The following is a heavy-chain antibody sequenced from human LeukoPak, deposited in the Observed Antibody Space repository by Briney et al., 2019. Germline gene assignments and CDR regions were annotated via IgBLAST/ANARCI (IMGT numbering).Heavy chain of an antibody. CDR2: IYYSGST. CDR1: GGSFSGYY. D-gene: IGHD3-10*01. CDR3: ASGSGYYGSGSYR. Sequence: PSETLSLTCAVYGGSFSGYYWSWIRQPPGKGLEWIGYIYYSGSTNYNPSLKSRVTISVDTSKNQFSLKLSSVTAADTAVYYCASGSGYYGSGSYRWGQGTLVTVSS. J-gene: IGHJ4*02. V-gene: IGHV4-59*01.